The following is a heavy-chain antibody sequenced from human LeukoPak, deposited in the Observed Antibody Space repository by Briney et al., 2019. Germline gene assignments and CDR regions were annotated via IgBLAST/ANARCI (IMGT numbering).Heavy chain of an antibody. CDR2: INHSGST. Sequence: SETLSLTCAVYGGSFSGYYWSWIRQPPGKGLEWIGEINHSGSTNYNPSLKSRVTISVDTSKNQFSLKLSSVTAADTAVYYCARDPLRPSLGFGEFNAFDIWGQGTMVTVSS. CDR3: ARDPLRPSLGFGEFNAFDI. D-gene: IGHD3-10*01. V-gene: IGHV4-34*01. J-gene: IGHJ3*02. CDR1: GGSFSGYY.